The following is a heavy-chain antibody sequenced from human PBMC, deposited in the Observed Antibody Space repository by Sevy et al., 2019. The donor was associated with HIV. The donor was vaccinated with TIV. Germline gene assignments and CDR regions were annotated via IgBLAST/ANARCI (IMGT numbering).Heavy chain of an antibody. CDR1: GFSFSNYA. J-gene: IGHJ3*01. Sequence: GGSLRLSCAASGFSFSNYAMSWVRQAPGKGLEWVSGMNAGGGGAYYADSVKGRFAISRDNSKKMVYLQMNSLSAEDTALYYCAKVRFWELGEAFDFWGQGTMVTVSS. CDR2: MNAGGGGA. V-gene: IGHV3-23*01. CDR3: AKVRFWELGEAFDF. D-gene: IGHD1-26*01.